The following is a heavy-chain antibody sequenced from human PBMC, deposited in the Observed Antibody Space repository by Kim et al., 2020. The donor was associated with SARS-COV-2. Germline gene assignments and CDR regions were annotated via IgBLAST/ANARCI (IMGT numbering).Heavy chain of an antibody. CDR3: ARGSVVVITFFDY. J-gene: IGHJ4*02. Sequence: TPSPHSRDTLSVNTTKNQVSLKLSSVTAADTAVYYCARGSVVVITFFDYWGQGTLVTVSS. D-gene: IGHD3-22*01. V-gene: IGHV4-34*01.